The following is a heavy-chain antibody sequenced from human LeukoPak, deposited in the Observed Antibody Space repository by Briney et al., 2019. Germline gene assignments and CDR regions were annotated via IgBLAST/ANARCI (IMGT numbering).Heavy chain of an antibody. Sequence: PGGSLRLSCAASGFSFSSYTMNWVRQAPGKGLEWVASISGSSSHIYYADSMKGRFTISRDSAKKSLYLQMNSLRVEDTAVYFCARDRSPNSWSPGFDPWGQGALVTVSS. CDR1: GFSFSSYT. V-gene: IGHV3-21*01. D-gene: IGHD6-13*01. J-gene: IGHJ5*02. CDR2: ISGSSSHI. CDR3: ARDRSPNSWSPGFDP.